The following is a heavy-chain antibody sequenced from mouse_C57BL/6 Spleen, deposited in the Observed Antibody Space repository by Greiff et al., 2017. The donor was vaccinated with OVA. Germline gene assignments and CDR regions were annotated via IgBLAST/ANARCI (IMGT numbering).Heavy chain of an antibody. CDR1: GFTFSSYA. D-gene: IGHD2-4*01. V-gene: IGHV5-4*01. Sequence: EVQRVESGGGLVKPGGSLKLSCAASGFTFSSYAMSWVRQTPEKRLEWVATISDGGSYTYYPDNVKGRFTISRDNAKNNLYLQMSHLKSEDTAMYYCARAALIYYDYDDYAMDYWGQGTSVTVSS. CDR3: ARAALIYYDYDDYAMDY. CDR2: ISDGGSYT. J-gene: IGHJ4*01.